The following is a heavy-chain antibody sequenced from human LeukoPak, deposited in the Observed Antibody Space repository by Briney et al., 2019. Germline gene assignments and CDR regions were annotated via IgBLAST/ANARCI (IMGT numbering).Heavy chain of an antibody. CDR3: ARHDYGDYEPYYYYMDV. J-gene: IGHJ6*03. D-gene: IGHD4-17*01. CDR1: GGSISSSSYY. Sequence: SETLSLTCTVSGGSISSSSYYWGWIRQPPGKGLEWIGSTYYSGSTYYNPSLKSRVTISVDTSKNQFSLKLSSVTAADTAVYYCARHDYGDYEPYYYYMDVWGKGTTVTVSS. V-gene: IGHV4-39*01. CDR2: TYYSGST.